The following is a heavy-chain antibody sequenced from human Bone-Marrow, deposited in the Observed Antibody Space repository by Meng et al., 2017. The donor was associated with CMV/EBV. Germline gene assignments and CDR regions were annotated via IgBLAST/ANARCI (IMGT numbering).Heavy chain of an antibody. CDR2: INGDGSST. CDR1: GFPFISYW. D-gene: IGHD3-3*01. Sequence: GESLKISCAVSGFPFISYWMHWVRQAPGKGLVWVSRINGDGSSTSYADSVKGRFTISRDNAKDTLYLQMNSLRAEDTAMYYCAKDGGPIDYWGQGTLVTVSS. J-gene: IGHJ4*02. V-gene: IGHV3-74*01. CDR3: AKDGGPIDY.